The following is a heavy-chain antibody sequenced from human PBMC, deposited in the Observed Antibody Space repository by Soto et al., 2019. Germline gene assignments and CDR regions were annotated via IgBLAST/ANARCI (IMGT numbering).Heavy chain of an antibody. J-gene: IGHJ4*02. Sequence: QVQLQESGPGLVKSSETLSLTCTVSGGSVSSGSYYWSWIRQPPGKGLEWIGYIYYSGRTNYNPSLKSRVTISVDTSKNQFSLKLSSVTAADTAMYYCAVSARTSLPDYWGQGTLVTVSS. V-gene: IGHV4-61*01. CDR3: AVSARTSLPDY. CDR2: IYYSGRT. D-gene: IGHD6-6*01. CDR1: GGSVSSGSYY.